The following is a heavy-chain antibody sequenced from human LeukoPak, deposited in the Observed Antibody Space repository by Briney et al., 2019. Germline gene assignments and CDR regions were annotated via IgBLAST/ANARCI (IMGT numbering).Heavy chain of an antibody. V-gene: IGHV3-23*01. D-gene: IGHD1-1*01. J-gene: IGHJ4*02. CDR2: ISGSGGST. CDR1: GFTFSSFA. Sequence: GGSLRLSCAASGFTFSSFAMSWVRQAPGKGLEWVSAISGSGGSTYYADSVKGRFTISRDNSKDTLSLQMNSLRAEDTAIYYCAKASNTWNYFDYWGQGTLVTVSS. CDR3: AKASNTWNYFDY.